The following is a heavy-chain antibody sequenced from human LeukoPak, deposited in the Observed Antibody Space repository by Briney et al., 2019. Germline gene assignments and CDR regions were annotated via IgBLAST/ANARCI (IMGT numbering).Heavy chain of an antibody. V-gene: IGHV3-11*04. J-gene: IGHJ3*02. CDR3: ARVGSYNWNDDDAFDI. CDR1: GFIFSDYY. Sequence: GGSLRLSCAASGFIFSDYYMGWVRRAPGEGLEWVSYISNKGSSSTTYYADSVKGRFTISRDDAQNSLYLQMNSLRAEDTAVYYCARVGSYNWNDDDAFDIWGQGTMVTVSS. CDR2: ISNKGSSSTT. D-gene: IGHD1-1*01.